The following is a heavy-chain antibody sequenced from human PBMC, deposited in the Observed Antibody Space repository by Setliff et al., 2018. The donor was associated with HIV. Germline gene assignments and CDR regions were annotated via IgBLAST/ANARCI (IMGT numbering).Heavy chain of an antibody. CDR1: GDSIDSPHC. J-gene: IGHJ4*02. D-gene: IGHD1-26*01. CDR2: VCQRGGI. Sequence: SETLSLTCTVSGDSIDSPHCWSWVRQSLVKGLEWIGEVCQRGGINYYPFFWSRAIISMDKPRSYFSLRLTSVTAADTAIYFCVRNSGWALGSWGQGILVTVSS. V-gene: IGHV4-4*02. CDR3: VRNSGWALGS.